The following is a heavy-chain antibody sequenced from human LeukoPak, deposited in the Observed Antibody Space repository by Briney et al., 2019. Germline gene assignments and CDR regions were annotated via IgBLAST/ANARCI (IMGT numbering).Heavy chain of an antibody. CDR1: GYTFTGYY. V-gene: IGHV1-2*02. D-gene: IGHD1-26*01. CDR2: INPNSGGT. Sequence: ASVKVSCKASGYTFTGYYMHWVRQAPGQGLEWMGWINPNSGGTNYAQKFQGRVTMTRDTSISTAYMELSRVRSDDTAVYYCARGRGGRAKFDYWGQGTLVTVSS. CDR3: ARGRGGRAKFDY. J-gene: IGHJ4*02.